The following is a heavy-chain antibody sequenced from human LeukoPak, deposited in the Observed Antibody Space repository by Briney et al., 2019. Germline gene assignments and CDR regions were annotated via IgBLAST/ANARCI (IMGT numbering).Heavy chain of an antibody. J-gene: IGHJ4*02. CDR2: IYYSGST. CDR1: GGSFSGYY. CDR3: ARTSHYYDSSGYSFDY. Sequence: SETLSLTCAVYGGSFSGYYWSWIRQPPGKGLEWIGYIYYSGSTYYNPSLKSRVTISVDTSKNQFSLKLSSVTAADTAVYYCARTSHYYDSSGYSFDYWGQGTLVTVSS. D-gene: IGHD3-22*01. V-gene: IGHV4-30-4*01.